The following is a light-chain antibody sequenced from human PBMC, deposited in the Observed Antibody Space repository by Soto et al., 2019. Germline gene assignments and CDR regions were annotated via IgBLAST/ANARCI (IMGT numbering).Light chain of an antibody. CDR1: SSDIGAYNY. Sequence: QSVLTQPASVSGSPGQSITISCTGTSSDIGAYNYASWYQQHPGKAPKLMIYEVSNRPTGVSNRFSGSKSANTASLTISGLQAEDEADYYCTSYTTSGAWVFGGGTK. V-gene: IGLV2-14*01. CDR2: EVS. CDR3: TSYTTSGAWV. J-gene: IGLJ3*02.